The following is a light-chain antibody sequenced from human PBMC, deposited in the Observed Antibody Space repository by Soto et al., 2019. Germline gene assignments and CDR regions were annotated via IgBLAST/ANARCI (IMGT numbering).Light chain of an antibody. CDR1: QIVWNSY. J-gene: IGKJ5*01. CDR2: GIS. Sequence: EIVSTQSPGTLSLSPGERATLPCRASQIVWNSYLAWYQQHPGQPPRLLIYGISTRATGIPARFSGSGSGTEFSLTISSLQSEDFAVYYCQQYSKWPITFGQGTRLEIK. V-gene: IGKV3-15*01. CDR3: QQYSKWPIT.